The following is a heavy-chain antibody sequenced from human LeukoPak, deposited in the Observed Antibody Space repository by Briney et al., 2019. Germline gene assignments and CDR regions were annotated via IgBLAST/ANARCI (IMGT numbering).Heavy chain of an antibody. J-gene: IGHJ4*02. CDR2: ISGTGRT. CDR1: GVSISGSYFH. CDR3: VRLMWYTQVGVAIYNRKYYFEY. Sequence: SETLSLTCTVSGVSISGSYFHWGWIRQPPGRGLEWLGSISGTGRTNYNPSLKSRVTLSVDTSKNDLSLRLGSVTAADTSIYYCVRLMWYTQVGVAIYNRKYYFEYWGEGALVTVSS. D-gene: IGHD3-3*01. V-gene: IGHV4-39*02.